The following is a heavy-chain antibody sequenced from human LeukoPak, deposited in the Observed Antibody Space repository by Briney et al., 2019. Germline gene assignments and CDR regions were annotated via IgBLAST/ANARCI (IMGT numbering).Heavy chain of an antibody. D-gene: IGHD2-2*01. CDR3: ARERENQLLPRGYNWFDP. Sequence: GASVKVSCKASNYTFTSYGISWVRQAPGQGLEWMAWINAYNGDTNYAQKFQGRVTLTTETSTSAAYMELRSLRSDDTAVYYCARERENQLLPRGYNWFDPWGQGTLVTVSS. V-gene: IGHV1-18*01. J-gene: IGHJ5*02. CDR2: INAYNGDT. CDR1: NYTFTSYG.